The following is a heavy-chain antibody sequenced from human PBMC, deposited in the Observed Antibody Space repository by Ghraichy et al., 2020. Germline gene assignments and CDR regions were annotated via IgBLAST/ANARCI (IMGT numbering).Heavy chain of an antibody. CDR2: INEGGSEI. CDR1: GITFSGFW. V-gene: IGHV3-7*03. Sequence: GGSLRLSCVSSGITFSGFWMSWVRQAPGKGPEWVANINEGGSEISYVDSVRGRFSISRDDAKNSLYLQMNSLRAEDTAVYYYARGPNWGQGTLVTVSS. CDR3: ARGPN. J-gene: IGHJ4*02.